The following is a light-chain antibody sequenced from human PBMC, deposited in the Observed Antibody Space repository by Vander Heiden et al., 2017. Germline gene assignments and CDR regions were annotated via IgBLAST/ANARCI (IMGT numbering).Light chain of an antibody. CDR2: DDN. CDR3: QVWDGGSDLLVV. Sequence: SYVPTQPPSVSVAPGQTASIICGGRDIESKSVQWDQQRPVPAPLLVVYDDNDRPSGIPERFSGSNSGNTATLIITGVEAGDEGDYFCQVWDGGSDLLVVFGGGTKLTVL. CDR1: DIESKS. J-gene: IGLJ2*01. V-gene: IGLV3-21*02.